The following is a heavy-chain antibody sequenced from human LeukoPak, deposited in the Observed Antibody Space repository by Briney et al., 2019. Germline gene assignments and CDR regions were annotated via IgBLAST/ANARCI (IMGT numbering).Heavy chain of an antibody. J-gene: IGHJ4*02. CDR3: ARLGYYGSGSYYTQDY. CDR1: GYTFTSYY. D-gene: IGHD3-10*01. CDR2: INPSGGST. Sequence: ASVKVSCKASGYTFTSYYMHWVRQAPGQGLEWMGIINPSGGSTSYAQKFQGRVTMTRDMSTSTVYMELSSLRSEDTAVYYCARLGYYGSGSYYTQDYWGQGTLVTVSS. V-gene: IGHV1-46*01.